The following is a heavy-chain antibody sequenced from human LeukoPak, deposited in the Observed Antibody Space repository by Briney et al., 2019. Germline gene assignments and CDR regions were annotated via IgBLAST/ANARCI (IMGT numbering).Heavy chain of an antibody. CDR2: ISAYNGNT. CDR1: GYTFTGYG. V-gene: IGHV1-18*01. CDR3: ARDSPDYYDSSGYYY. D-gene: IGHD3-22*01. Sequence: ASVKVSCKASGYTFTGYGISWVRQAPGQGLEWMGWISAYNGNTNYAQKLQGRVTMTTDTSTSTAYMELRSLRSDDTAVYYCARDSPDYYDSSGYYYWGQGTLVTVSS. J-gene: IGHJ4*02.